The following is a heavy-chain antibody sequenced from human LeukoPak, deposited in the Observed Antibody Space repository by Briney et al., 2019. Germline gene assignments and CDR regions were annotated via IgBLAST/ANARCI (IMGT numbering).Heavy chain of an antibody. Sequence: GESLKISCKGSGYSFTTYWIAWVRPMPGKGLEWMGIIYPGDSDTRYSPSFQGQVTISVDKSISTAYLQWSSLKASDTAIYYCARTYRSSESFDYWGQGTLVTVSS. J-gene: IGHJ4*02. V-gene: IGHV5-51*01. CDR1: GYSFTTYW. CDR2: IYPGDSDT. CDR3: ARTYRSSESFDY. D-gene: IGHD6-6*01.